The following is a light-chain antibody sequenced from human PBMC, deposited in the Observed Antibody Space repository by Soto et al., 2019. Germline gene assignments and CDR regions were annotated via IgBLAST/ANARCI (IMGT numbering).Light chain of an antibody. J-gene: IGKJ2*01. CDR1: QGIRDA. CDR3: LQHSDYPFT. CDR2: SAS. Sequence: DIQMTQSPSSLSASVGDRVTITCRASQGIRDALGWYQQKPGKVPKRLIYSASSLQNGVPSRFIGSGSETVFTLTISSLQPEDFATYFCLQHSDYPFTFGQGTRLEI. V-gene: IGKV1-17*01.